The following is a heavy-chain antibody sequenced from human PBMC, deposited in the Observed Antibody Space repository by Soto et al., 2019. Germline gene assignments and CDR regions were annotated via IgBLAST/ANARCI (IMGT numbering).Heavy chain of an antibody. CDR3: ARGLGLDIDY. D-gene: IGHD3-16*01. V-gene: IGHV3-30-3*01. Sequence: QVQLVESGGGVVQPGRSLRLSCAASGFTFSSYAMHWVRQAPGKGLDWVAVISYDGSNKYYADSVKGRFTISRDNSKNTLDLQMNSLISEDTAGYYCARGLGLDIDYWGQGTLVTVSS. J-gene: IGHJ4*02. CDR2: ISYDGSNK. CDR1: GFTFSSYA.